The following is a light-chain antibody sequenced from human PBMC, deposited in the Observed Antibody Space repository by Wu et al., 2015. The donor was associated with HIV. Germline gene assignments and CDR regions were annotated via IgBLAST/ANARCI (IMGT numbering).Light chain of an antibody. V-gene: IGKV3-11*01. Sequence: EIVLTQSPATLSLSSGETATXSCRASRSVSGTLAWYQQKPGQALRLLIYDASSRATGVPARFSGSGSFTDFTLTISSLEPEDSAVYYCQQYNNWPPYTFGQGTKLEIK. CDR2: DAS. J-gene: IGKJ2*01. CDR3: QQYNNWPPYT. CDR1: RSVSGT.